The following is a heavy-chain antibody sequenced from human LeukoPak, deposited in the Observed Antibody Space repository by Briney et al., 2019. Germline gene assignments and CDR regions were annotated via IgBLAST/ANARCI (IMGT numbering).Heavy chain of an antibody. CDR1: GGSFSSYY. J-gene: IGHJ5*02. CDR3: ARDSGTTGEVKFDP. Sequence: SETLSLTCVVYGGSFSSYYWSWIRQPAGKGLEWIGRIYSSGSTDYNPSLKSRVTMSVDTSKNKFSLKLSSVTAADTAVYYCARDSGTTGEVKFDPWGQGTLVTVSS. CDR2: IYSSGST. V-gene: IGHV4-4*07. D-gene: IGHD3-10*01.